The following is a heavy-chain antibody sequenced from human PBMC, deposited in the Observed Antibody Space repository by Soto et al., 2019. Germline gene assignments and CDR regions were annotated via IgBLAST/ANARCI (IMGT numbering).Heavy chain of an antibody. V-gene: IGHV3-53*01. CDR3: ARAGFVTSGGSCYSGCYYGMDV. CDR1: GFTVSSNY. CDR2: IYSGGST. Sequence: PGGSLRLSCAASGFTVSSNYMSWVRQAPGKGLEWVSVIYSGGSTYYADSVKGRFTISRDNSKNTLYLQMNSLRAEDTAVYYCARAGFVTSGGSCYSGCYYGMDVWGQGTPVTVSS. D-gene: IGHD2-15*01. J-gene: IGHJ6*02.